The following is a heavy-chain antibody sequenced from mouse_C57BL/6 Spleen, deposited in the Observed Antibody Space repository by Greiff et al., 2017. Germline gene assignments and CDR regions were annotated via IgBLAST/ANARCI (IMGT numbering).Heavy chain of an antibody. CDR3: ARREGLLRGEGYFDV. J-gene: IGHJ1*03. D-gene: IGHD1-1*01. CDR1: GYTFTSYW. V-gene: IGHV1-69*01. Sequence: VQLQQPGAELVMPGASVKLSCKASGYTFTSYWMHWVKQRPGQGLEWIGEIDPSDSYTNYNQKFKGKSTLTVDKSSSTAYMQLSSLTSEDSAVYYCARREGLLRGEGYFDVWGTGTTVTVSS. CDR2: IDPSDSYT.